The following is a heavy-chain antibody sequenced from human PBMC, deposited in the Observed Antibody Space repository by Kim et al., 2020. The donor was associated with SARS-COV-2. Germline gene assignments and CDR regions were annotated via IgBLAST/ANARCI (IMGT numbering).Heavy chain of an antibody. D-gene: IGHD3-10*01. CDR1: GYTFTSYG. Sequence: ASVRVSCKASGYTFTSYGISWVRQAPGQGLEWMGWISAYNGNTNYAQKLQGRVTMTTDTSTSTAYMELRSLRSDDTAVYYCARDETPLWDGSGSYYIISVALPGYWGQGTLVTVSS. CDR2: ISAYNGNT. CDR3: ARDETPLWDGSGSYYIISVALPGY. V-gene: IGHV1-18*01. J-gene: IGHJ4*02.